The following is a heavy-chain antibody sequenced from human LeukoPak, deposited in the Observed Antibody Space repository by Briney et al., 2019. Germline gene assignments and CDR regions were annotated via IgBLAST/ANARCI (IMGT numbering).Heavy chain of an antibody. CDR3: ARVGERDYNNGWFDY. Sequence: GGSLRLSCAASGFTLNNYWMSWVRQAPGKGLEWVANIYQDGSLKHYVDSVKGRFTVSRDNAKNSLYLQMDSLRAEDTAVYYCARVGERDYNNGWFDYWAQGILVTVSS. CDR1: GFTLNNYW. CDR2: IYQDGSLK. D-gene: IGHD6-19*01. J-gene: IGHJ4*02. V-gene: IGHV3-7*01.